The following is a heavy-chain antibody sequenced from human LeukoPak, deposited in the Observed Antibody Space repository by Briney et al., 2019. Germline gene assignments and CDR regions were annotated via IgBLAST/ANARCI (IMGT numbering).Heavy chain of an antibody. CDR3: ARGETQCMDY. CDR2: VTPTTGNT. Sequence: ASVKVSCKASGYTFTSYDINWVRQAPGQGLEWMGWVTPTTGNTGYAQNFQGRVTITRDTSIETTYLELSSLRSEDTAMYYCARGETQCMDYWGQGTLVTVSS. CDR1: GYTFTSYD. V-gene: IGHV1-8*03. J-gene: IGHJ4*02. D-gene: IGHD2-8*01.